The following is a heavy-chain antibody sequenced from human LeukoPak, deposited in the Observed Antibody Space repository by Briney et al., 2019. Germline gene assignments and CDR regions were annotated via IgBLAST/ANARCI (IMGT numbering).Heavy chain of an antibody. CDR2: INHSGST. CDR3: ARVEYQLLTWRHLGDY. V-gene: IGHV4-34*01. D-gene: IGHD2-2*01. Sequence: SETLSLTCAVYGGSSSVYYWSWIRQPPGKGPEWIGEINHSGSTNYNPSLKSRVTMSVDTPKNQFSLKLTSVTAADAAVYYCARVEYQLLTWRHLGDYWGQGTLVTVSS. J-gene: IGHJ4*02. CDR1: GGSSSVYY.